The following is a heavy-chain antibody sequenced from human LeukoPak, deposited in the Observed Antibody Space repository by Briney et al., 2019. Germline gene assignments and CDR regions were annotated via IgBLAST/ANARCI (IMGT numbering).Heavy chain of an antibody. V-gene: IGHV4-30-4*01. CDR2: MYYSGST. CDR3: ARLTCTSTSCTRRGTFDI. J-gene: IGHJ3*02. Sequence: PSETPSLTCTVSGGSISSGDYYWSWIRQPPGKGLEWIAYMYYSGSTYYNPSLKSRVTMSADTSKNQLSLKLSSVTAADTAVYYCARLTCTSTSCTRRGTFDIWGQGTMVTVSS. D-gene: IGHD2-2*01. CDR1: GGSISSGDYY.